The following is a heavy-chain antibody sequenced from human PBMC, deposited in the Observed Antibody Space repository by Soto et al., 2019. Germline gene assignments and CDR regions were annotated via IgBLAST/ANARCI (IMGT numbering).Heavy chain of an antibody. CDR1: GFTFSSYG. CDR2: ISYDGSNK. D-gene: IGHD2-15*01. CDR3: AKDLDCSGGSCPFDY. J-gene: IGHJ4*02. Sequence: QVQLVESGGGVVQPGRSLRLSCAASGFTFSSYGMHWVRQAPGKGLEWVAVISYDGSNKYYADSVKGRFTISRDNSKNTLYLQMNSLRAEDTAVYYCAKDLDCSGGSCPFDYWGQGTLVTVSS. V-gene: IGHV3-30*18.